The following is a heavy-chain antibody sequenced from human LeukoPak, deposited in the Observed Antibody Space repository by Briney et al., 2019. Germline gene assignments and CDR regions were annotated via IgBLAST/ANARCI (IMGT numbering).Heavy chain of an antibody. Sequence: PGGSLRLSCAASGFIFSDYFMSWIRQAPGKELEWISYISSNSKYTKYADSVKGRFTISRDNAKKSLYLQMNSLRAEDTAVYYCARDNGNKYYFDYWGQGTLVTVSA. V-gene: IGHV3-11*05. J-gene: IGHJ4*02. D-gene: IGHD2-8*01. CDR2: ISSNSKYT. CDR1: GFIFSDYF. CDR3: ARDNGNKYYFDY.